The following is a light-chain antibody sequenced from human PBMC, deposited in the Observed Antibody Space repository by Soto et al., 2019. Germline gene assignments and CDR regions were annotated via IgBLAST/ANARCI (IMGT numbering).Light chain of an antibody. V-gene: IGLV2-14*01. Sequence: SVLNNPADVSGSPGHWRTISCTEPISYVFGYNFVSWYQQYPGKAPKLMIYEVSNRPSGVSNRFSGSKSGNTASLTISGLQAEDESDYYCSAYAGSNNFVFWAGTKGTVL. CDR2: EVS. CDR3: SAYAGSNNFV. CDR1: ISYVFGYNF. J-gene: IGLJ1*01.